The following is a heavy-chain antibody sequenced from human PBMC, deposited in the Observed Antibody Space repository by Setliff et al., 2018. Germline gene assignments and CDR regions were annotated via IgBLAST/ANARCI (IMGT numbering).Heavy chain of an antibody. J-gene: IGHJ3*02. Sequence: PGGSLRLSCAASGFTFSSYGMHWVRQAPGKGLEWVSSISSSSSYIYYADSMKGRFTISRDNAKNSLYLQMNSLRAEDTAVYYCASAGHSGSWFPFDAFHIWGQGTMVTVS. CDR2: ISSSSSYI. CDR1: GFTFSSYG. D-gene: IGHD6-13*01. CDR3: ASAGHSGSWFPFDAFHI. V-gene: IGHV3-21*01.